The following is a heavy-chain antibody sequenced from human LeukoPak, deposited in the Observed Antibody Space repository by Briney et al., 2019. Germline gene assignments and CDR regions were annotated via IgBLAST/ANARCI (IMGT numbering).Heavy chain of an antibody. Sequence: ASVKVSCKVSGYTLTELSMHWVRQPPATGLEVMGGFDPEYGETIYAQKFQGRVTMTEDTSTDTAYMELSSLRSEDTAVYYCATGGSRIVVVPAAMGTWGQGTLVTVSS. CDR3: ATGGSRIVVVPAAMGT. CDR2: FDPEYGET. D-gene: IGHD2-2*01. J-gene: IGHJ5*02. CDR1: GYTLTELS. V-gene: IGHV1-24*01.